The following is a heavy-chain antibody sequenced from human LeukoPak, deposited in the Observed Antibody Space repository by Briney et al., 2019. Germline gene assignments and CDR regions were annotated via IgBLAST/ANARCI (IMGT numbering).Heavy chain of an antibody. CDR1: GFTFSSYW. J-gene: IGHJ4*02. Sequence: GGSLRLSCAASGFTFSSYWMHWVRQAPGKGLVWVSRINSDGSSTSYADSVKGRFTISRDNAKNTLYLQMNSLRAEDTAVYYCAKVPYCSSASCPPCYWGQGTLVTVSS. CDR3: AKVPYCSSASCPPCY. CDR2: INSDGSST. V-gene: IGHV3-74*01. D-gene: IGHD2-2*01.